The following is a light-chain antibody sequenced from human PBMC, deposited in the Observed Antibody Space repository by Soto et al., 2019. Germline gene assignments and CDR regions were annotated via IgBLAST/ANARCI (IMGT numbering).Light chain of an antibody. J-gene: IGLJ1*01. V-gene: IGLV2-14*01. CDR2: EVS. Sequence: QSALTQPASVSGSPGQSITISCTGTSSDVGGYDYVSWYQLHPGKAPKLMVFEVSNRPSGVSYRFSGSKSGNTASLTISGIQAEDEADYFCSSYSISTAYLFGTGTKRTVL. CDR1: SSDVGGYDY. CDR3: SSYSISTAYL.